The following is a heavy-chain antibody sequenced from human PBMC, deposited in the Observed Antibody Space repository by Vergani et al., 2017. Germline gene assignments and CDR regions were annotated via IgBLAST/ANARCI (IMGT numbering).Heavy chain of an antibody. V-gene: IGHV3-49*03. D-gene: IGHD6-6*01. Sequence: VQLVESGGDLVQPGRSLRLSCTTSGFTFGDYAMSWFRQAPGKGLEWVGFIRSKTYGEATDYAASVKGRFTISRDDSKSIAYLQMNSLKTEDTGVYYCTRDPELTLAPRPFDYWGQGTLVTVSS. CDR1: GFTFGDYA. J-gene: IGHJ4*02. CDR2: IRSKTYGEAT. CDR3: TRDPELTLAPRPFDY.